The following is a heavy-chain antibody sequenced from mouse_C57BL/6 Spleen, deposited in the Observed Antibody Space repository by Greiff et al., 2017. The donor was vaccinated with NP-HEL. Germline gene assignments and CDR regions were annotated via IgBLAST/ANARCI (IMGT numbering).Heavy chain of an antibody. CDR2: ISNGGGST. CDR1: GFTFSDYY. D-gene: IGHD1-1*01. V-gene: IGHV5-12*01. J-gene: IGHJ4*01. CDR3: ARHHYYGSSYDYAMDY. Sequence: EVKLMESGGGLVQPGGSLKLSCAASGFTFSDYYMYWVRQTPEKRLEWVAYISNGGGSTYYPDTVKGRFTISRDNAKNTLYLQMSRLKSEDTAMYYCARHHYYGSSYDYAMDYWGQGTSVTVSS.